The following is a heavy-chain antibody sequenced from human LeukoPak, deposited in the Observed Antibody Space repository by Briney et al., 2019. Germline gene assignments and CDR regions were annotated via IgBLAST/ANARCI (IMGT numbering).Heavy chain of an antibody. J-gene: IGHJ6*03. CDR1: GGSFSGYY. Sequence: SETLSLTCAVYGGSFSGYYWSWIRQPPGKGLEWIGEINHSGSTNYNPSLKSRVTISVDTSKNQFSLKLSSVTAADTAVYYCASNYDILTGLLLRYMGVWGKGTTVTISS. CDR2: INHSGST. V-gene: IGHV4-34*01. D-gene: IGHD3-9*01. CDR3: ASNYDILTGLLLRYMGV.